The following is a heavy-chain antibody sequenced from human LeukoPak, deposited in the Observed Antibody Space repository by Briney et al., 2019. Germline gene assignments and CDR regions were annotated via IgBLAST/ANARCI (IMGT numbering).Heavy chain of an antibody. Sequence: ASVKVSCKTSGYIFTGHYIHWLRQAPGQGLEWMGWISPDTGVTNYTQKFQGWVTMISDTSLNTAYLELYRLTFDDTAFYYCARDFPYSGYDPPFDNWGQGTLVTVSS. CDR3: ARDFPYSGYDPPFDN. D-gene: IGHD5-12*01. CDR2: ISPDTGVT. V-gene: IGHV1-2*04. CDR1: GYIFTGHY. J-gene: IGHJ4*02.